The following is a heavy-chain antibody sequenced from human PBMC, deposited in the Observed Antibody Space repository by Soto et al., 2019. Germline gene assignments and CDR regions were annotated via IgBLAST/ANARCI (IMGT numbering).Heavy chain of an antibody. CDR1: GFTFSSDG. CDR2: IWYDGSNK. V-gene: IGHV3-33*01. Sequence: QVQLVESGGGVVQPGRSLRLSCAASGFTFSSDGMQWVRQAPGKGLEWVAVIWYDGSNKYYADSVKGRFTISRDNSKNTLFLEMNSLRAEDKAVYYCARDSYGEDYWGRGRLVTVSA. J-gene: IGHJ4*02. D-gene: IGHD4-17*01. CDR3: ARDSYGEDY.